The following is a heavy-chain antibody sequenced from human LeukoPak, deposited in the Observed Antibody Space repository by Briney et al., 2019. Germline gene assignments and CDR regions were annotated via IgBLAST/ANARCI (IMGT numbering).Heavy chain of an antibody. J-gene: IGHJ3*02. CDR3: ARYIVSYPHDAFDI. D-gene: IGHD1-26*01. CDR1: GGSISSSSYY. CDR2: IYYSVST. Sequence: SETLSLTCTVSGGSISSSSYYWGWIRQPPGKGLEWIGSIYYSVSTYDNPSLKSRVTISVDTSKKQFSLKLSSVTAADTAFYYCARYIVSYPHDAFDIWGQGTMVTVSS. V-gene: IGHV4-39*07.